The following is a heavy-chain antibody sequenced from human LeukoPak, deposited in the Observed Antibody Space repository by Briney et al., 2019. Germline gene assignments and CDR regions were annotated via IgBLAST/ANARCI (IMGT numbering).Heavy chain of an antibody. Sequence: GGSLRLSCAASGFTFSSYWMSWVRQAPGRGLEWVANIKQDGSEKYYVDSVKGRFTISRDNAKNSLYLQMNSLRAEDTAVYYCAREGRGYKVAKFDYWGQGTLVTVSS. D-gene: IGHD3-22*01. CDR2: IKQDGSEK. CDR3: AREGRGYKVAKFDY. J-gene: IGHJ4*02. V-gene: IGHV3-7*01. CDR1: GFTFSSYW.